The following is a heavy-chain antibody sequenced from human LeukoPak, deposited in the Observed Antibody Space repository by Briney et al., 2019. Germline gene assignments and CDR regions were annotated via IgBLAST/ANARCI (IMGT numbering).Heavy chain of an antibody. CDR3: VRGRA. V-gene: IGHV4-61*02. Sequence: SETLSLTCTVSGGSIGSGSYYWSWLRQPAGKGLEWIGRISTSGSTNYNPSLKSRVTISIDTSKNQLSLKLSSVTAADTAVYYCVRGRAWGQGTLVTVSS. CDR1: GGSIGSGSYY. CDR2: ISTSGST. D-gene: IGHD3-10*01. J-gene: IGHJ5*02.